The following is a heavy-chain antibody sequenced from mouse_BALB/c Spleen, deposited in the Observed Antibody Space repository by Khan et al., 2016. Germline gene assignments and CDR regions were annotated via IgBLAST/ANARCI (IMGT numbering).Heavy chain of an antibody. CDR2: IYPGNSDT. J-gene: IGHJ3*01. CDR1: GYTFTSYW. D-gene: IGHD2-4*01. CDR3: TRVITTGWVWFAY. V-gene: IGHV1-5*01. Sequence: VQLKQSGTVLARPGASVKMSCKASGYTFTSYWMHWVKQRPGQGLEWIGAIYPGNSDTSYNQKFKGKAKLTAVTSTSTAYMELSSLTNEDAAVYYCTRVITTGWVWFAYWGQGTLVTVSA.